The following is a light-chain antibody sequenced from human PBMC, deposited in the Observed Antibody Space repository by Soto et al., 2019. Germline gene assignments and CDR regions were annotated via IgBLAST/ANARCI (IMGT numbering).Light chain of an antibody. CDR1: QSVHNF. J-gene: IGKJ5*01. Sequence: EILLTQSPATLSLSPGERVALSCKASQSVHNFLAWYQQKPGQPPRLLIYGASTRADGIPARFSGSGSGTDFTLTIRSLEPEDFAVYYCQQRSNWHPITFGQGTRLEIK. CDR3: QQRSNWHPIT. V-gene: IGKV3-11*01. CDR2: GAS.